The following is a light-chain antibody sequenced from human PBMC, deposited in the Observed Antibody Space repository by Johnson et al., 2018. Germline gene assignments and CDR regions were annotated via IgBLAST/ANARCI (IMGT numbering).Light chain of an antibody. Sequence: QSVLTQPPSVSAAPGQKVTISCTGSSSNIGNNYVSWYKQLPGTAPKLLIYENNKRPSGIPDRFSGSKSGTSATLGITGLQTGDEADYYCGTWDSSLSAGNVFGTGTKVT. CDR1: SSNIGNNY. J-gene: IGLJ1*01. CDR3: GTWDSSLSAGNV. CDR2: ENN. V-gene: IGLV1-51*02.